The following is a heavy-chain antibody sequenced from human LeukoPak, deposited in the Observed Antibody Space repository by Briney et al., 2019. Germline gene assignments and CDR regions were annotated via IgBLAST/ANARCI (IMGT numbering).Heavy chain of an antibody. V-gene: IGHV1-69*06. CDR2: IIPIFGTA. CDR3: ARGFRFFSSWSHMDV. Sequence: GASVKVPCKASGGTFSSYAISWVRQAPGQGLEWMGGIIPIFGTANYAQKFQGRVTITADKSTSTAYMELSSLRSEDTAVYYCARGFRFFSSWSHMDVWGKGTTVTVSS. D-gene: IGHD6-13*01. J-gene: IGHJ6*03. CDR1: GGTFSSYA.